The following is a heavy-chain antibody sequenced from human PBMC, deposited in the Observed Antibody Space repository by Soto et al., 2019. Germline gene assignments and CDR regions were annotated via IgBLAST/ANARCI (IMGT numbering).Heavy chain of an antibody. D-gene: IGHD1-26*01. CDR3: AKDAVSYNGKWDWFDS. J-gene: IGHJ5*01. CDR1: RFIFSDYA. CDR2: IGGGNTDR. V-gene: IGHV3-23*01. Sequence: DVQLLESGGGLVQPGGSLTLSCAASRFIFSDYAMNWVRQAPGKGLEWVSSIGGGNTDRYYADSVKGRFIISRDNSKNTVDLQMNSLRDDDTAVYYCAKDAVSYNGKWDWFDSWGQGTLVTVSS.